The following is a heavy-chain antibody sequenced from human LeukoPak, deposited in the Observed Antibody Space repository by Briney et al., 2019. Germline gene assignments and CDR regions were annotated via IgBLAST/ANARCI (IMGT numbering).Heavy chain of an antibody. J-gene: IGHJ3*02. CDR3: ARYSGSYDAFDI. Sequence: SETLSLTCAVYGGTFSGYYWSWIRQPPGKRLEWVGESNDSGGTNYNPSLKSRVTISADKSKNQVSLKLTSVTAADTAVYYCARYSGSYDAFDIWGQGTMVSVSS. D-gene: IGHD1-26*01. CDR2: SNDSGGT. V-gene: IGHV4-34*01. CDR1: GGTFSGYY.